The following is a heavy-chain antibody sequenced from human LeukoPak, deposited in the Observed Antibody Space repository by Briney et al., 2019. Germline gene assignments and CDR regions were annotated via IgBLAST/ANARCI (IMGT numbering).Heavy chain of an antibody. Sequence: GGSLRLPCAASGFTFSSYWMSWVRQAPGKGLEWVANIKQDGSEKYYVDSVKGRFTISRDNAKNSLYLQMNSLRAEDTVVYYCARRGGGGSSSSKYYFDYWGQGTLVTVSS. CDR1: GFTFSSYW. J-gene: IGHJ4*02. CDR2: IKQDGSEK. V-gene: IGHV3-7*01. CDR3: ARRGGGGSSSSKYYFDY. D-gene: IGHD6-6*01.